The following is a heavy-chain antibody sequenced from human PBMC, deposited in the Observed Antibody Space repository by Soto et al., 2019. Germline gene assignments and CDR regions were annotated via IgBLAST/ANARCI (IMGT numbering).Heavy chain of an antibody. Sequence: GGSLRLSCAASGFTFDDYAMHWVRQAPGKGLEWVSGISWNSGSIGYADSVKGRFTISRDNAKNSLYLQMNSLRAEDTALYYCAKVGGGLLWFGESYYFDYWGQGTLVTVS. V-gene: IGHV3-9*01. CDR3: AKVGGGLLWFGESYYFDY. J-gene: IGHJ4*02. CDR1: GFTFDDYA. D-gene: IGHD3-10*01. CDR2: ISWNSGSI.